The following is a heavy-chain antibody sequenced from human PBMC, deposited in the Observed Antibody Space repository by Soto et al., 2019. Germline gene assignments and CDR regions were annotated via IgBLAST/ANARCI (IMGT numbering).Heavy chain of an antibody. V-gene: IGHV4-59*01. D-gene: IGHD3-22*01. CDR3: ARVKGYDSSGYYYGAFDL. CDR2: IYYSGST. Sequence: QVQLQESGPGLVKPSETLSLTCTVSGGSISSYYWSWIRQPPGKGLEWIGYIYYSGSTNYNPSLKSRVTISVDTCKKQSSLKRISVTAADQAGYCCARVKGYDSSGYYYGAFDLWGQGTMVTVSS. J-gene: IGHJ3*01. CDR1: GGSISSYY.